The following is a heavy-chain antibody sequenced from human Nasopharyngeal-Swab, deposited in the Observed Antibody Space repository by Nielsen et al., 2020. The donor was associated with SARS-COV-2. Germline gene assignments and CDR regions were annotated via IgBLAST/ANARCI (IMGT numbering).Heavy chain of an antibody. CDR2: ISSSSSYI. D-gene: IGHD3-3*01. CDR1: GFTFNNYN. J-gene: IGHJ6*02. V-gene: IGHV3-21*01. Sequence: GGSLRLSCAASGFTFNNYNFNWVRQAPGKGLEWVSSISSSSSYIYYADSVKGRFTISRDNAKNSLYLQMNSLRAEDTAVYYCARDGFSSFFSSAYFMDVWGQGTTVTVSS. CDR3: ARDGFSSFFSSAYFMDV.